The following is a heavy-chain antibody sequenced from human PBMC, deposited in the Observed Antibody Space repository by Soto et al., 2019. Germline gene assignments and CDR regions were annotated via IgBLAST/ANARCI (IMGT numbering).Heavy chain of an antibody. CDR1: GYTFTSYA. CDR3: ARDAIFGVVTRKLNWFDP. CDR2: INAGNGNT. J-gene: IGHJ5*02. Sequence: ASVKVSCKASGYTFTSYAMHWVRQAPGQRLEWMGWINAGNGNTKYLQKFQGRVTITRDTSASTAYMELSSLRSEDTAVYYCARDAIFGVVTRKLNWFDPWGQGTLVTVSS. D-gene: IGHD3-3*01. V-gene: IGHV1-3*01.